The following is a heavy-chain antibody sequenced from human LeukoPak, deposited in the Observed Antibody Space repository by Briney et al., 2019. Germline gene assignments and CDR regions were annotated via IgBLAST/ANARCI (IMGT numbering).Heavy chain of an antibody. Sequence: PGGSLRLSCAASGFTFSSYGMHWVRQAPGKGLEWVAVISYDGSNKYYADSVKGRFTISRDNSKNTLYLQMNSLRAEDTAVYYCAKDLPYGDYVGGFDYWGQGTLVTVSS. CDR2: ISYDGSNK. CDR1: GFTFSSYG. CDR3: AKDLPYGDYVGGFDY. J-gene: IGHJ4*02. V-gene: IGHV3-30*18. D-gene: IGHD4-17*01.